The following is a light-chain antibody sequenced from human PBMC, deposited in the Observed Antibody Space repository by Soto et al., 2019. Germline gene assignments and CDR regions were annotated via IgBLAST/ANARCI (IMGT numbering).Light chain of an antibody. CDR3: QQYGSPPGT. V-gene: IGKV3-20*01. Sequence: EIVLTQCPGTLSLSQGERATLSCRASQSVTNRYLAWYRQKPGPAPRLLIFGASIRDTGIPDRFSGSGSGTDFTLTINRLEPEDFAVYYCQQYGSPPGTFGQGTKVDIK. CDR2: GAS. J-gene: IGKJ1*01. CDR1: QSVTNRY.